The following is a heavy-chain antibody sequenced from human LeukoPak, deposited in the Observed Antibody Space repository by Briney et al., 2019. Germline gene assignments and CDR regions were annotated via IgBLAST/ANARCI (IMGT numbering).Heavy chain of an antibody. D-gene: IGHD4-17*01. Sequence: GGSLRLSCSASGFTFSSYWVTWVRQAPGKGLEWVANVKQDGSEKNYVDSVKGRFTISRDNAKNSLYLQMNSLKTEDTAVCHCTPGDYGNYFYDMDVWGQGTTVTVSS. J-gene: IGHJ6*02. CDR2: VKQDGSEK. CDR1: GFTFSSYW. CDR3: TPGDYGNYFYDMDV. V-gene: IGHV3-7*03.